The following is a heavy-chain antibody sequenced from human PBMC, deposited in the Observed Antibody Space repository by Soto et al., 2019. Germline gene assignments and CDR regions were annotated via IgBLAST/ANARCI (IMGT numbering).Heavy chain of an antibody. Sequence: ASATLSLTCSVSGYSISSGYYWGWIRQPPGKGLEWIGTIYHSGTTYYNPSLKSRITISIDTSKNQFSLLLTPVTATDTAEYYCARSLFTSSWFAGSWGQGTLVTVSS. CDR2: IYHSGTT. CDR1: GYSISSGYY. D-gene: IGHD6-13*01. J-gene: IGHJ5*02. CDR3: ARSLFTSSWFAGS. V-gene: IGHV4-38-2*01.